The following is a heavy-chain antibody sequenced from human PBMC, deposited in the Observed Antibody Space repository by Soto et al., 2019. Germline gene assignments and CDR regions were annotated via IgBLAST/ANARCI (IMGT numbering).Heavy chain of an antibody. J-gene: IGHJ4*02. CDR2: ISSSSSTI. D-gene: IGHD3-10*01. CDR1: GFTFSSYG. Sequence: EVQLVASGGGLVQPGGSLRLSCAASGFTFSSYGMNWVRQAPGKGLEWVSYISSSSSTIYYADSVTGRFTISRDNAKNSLYLQMTSLRAEDTAVSSCAKADRRLWFANDYWRQGPLVTVSS. V-gene: IGHV3-48*01. CDR3: AKADRRLWFANDY.